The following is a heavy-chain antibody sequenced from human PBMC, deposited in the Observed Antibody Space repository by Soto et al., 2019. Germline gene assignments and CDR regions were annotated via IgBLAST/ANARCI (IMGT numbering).Heavy chain of an antibody. CDR2: IYDTGST. V-gene: IGHV4-31*03. Sequence: QVQLQESGPGLVKTSQTLSLTCSVSGGSISSGDYYWSWIRQQPGKGLEWLGYIYDTGSTYYNPSLKSRVSMSVDRSKNQFSLRLTSVTAADTAVYYCARGHAKVGATFFDYWGQGTLVTVSS. J-gene: IGHJ4*02. CDR3: ARGHAKVGATFFDY. CDR1: GGSISSGDYY. D-gene: IGHD1-26*01.